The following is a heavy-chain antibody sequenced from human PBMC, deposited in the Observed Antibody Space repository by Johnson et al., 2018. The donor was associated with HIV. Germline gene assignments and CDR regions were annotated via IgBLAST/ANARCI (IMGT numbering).Heavy chain of an antibody. D-gene: IGHD6-19*01. CDR3: ARDIIAVAGYDAFDI. V-gene: IGHV3-64*01. J-gene: IGHJ3*02. CDR1: GFTFSSYA. CDR2: ISSNGGST. Sequence: VQLVESGGGLVQPGGSLRLSCAASGFTFSSYAMHWVRQAPGKGLEYVSAISSNGGSTYYANSVKGRFTISRDNSKNTLYLQMNSLRAEDTAVYYCARDIIAVAGYDAFDIWGQGTMVTVSS.